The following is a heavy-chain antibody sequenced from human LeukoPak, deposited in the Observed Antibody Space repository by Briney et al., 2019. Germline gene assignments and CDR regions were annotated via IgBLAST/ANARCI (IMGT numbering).Heavy chain of an antibody. J-gene: IGHJ4*02. CDR1: GFSLSTSGVG. Sequence: KSSGPTLVNPTQTLTLTCTFSGFSLSTSGVGVGWIRQPPGKALEWLALIYWNDDKRYSPSLKSRLTITKDTSKNQVVLTMTNMDPVDTATYYCAHRPPYCTNGVCYTKYFDYWGQGTLVTVSS. CDR3: AHRPPYCTNGVCYTKYFDY. CDR2: IYWNDDK. V-gene: IGHV2-5*01. D-gene: IGHD2-8*01.